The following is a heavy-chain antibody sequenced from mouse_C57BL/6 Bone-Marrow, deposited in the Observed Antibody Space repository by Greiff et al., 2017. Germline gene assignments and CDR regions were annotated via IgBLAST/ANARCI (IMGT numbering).Heavy chain of an antibody. J-gene: IGHJ4*01. D-gene: IGHD2-1*01. V-gene: IGHV1-9*01. CDR1: GYTFTGYW. CDR3: ASPLGNGYAMDY. Sequence: QVQLQQSGAELMKPGASVKLSCKATGYTFTGYWIEWVKQRPGHGLEWIGEILPGSGSTNYNEKFKGKATFTANTSSNTAYMQHSSLTTEDSAIYYCASPLGNGYAMDYWGQGTSVTVSS. CDR2: ILPGSGST.